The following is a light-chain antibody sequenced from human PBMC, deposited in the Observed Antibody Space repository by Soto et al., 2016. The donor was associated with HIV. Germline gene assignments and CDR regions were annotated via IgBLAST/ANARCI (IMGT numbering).Light chain of an antibody. J-gene: IGKJ4*01. V-gene: IGKV1-6*01. CDR3: QQYNSYPFT. CDR1: QGIRNA. CDR2: AAS. Sequence: AIQMTQSPSSLSASVGDRVTITCRASQGIRNALGWYQQKPGKAPELLIYAASSLRSGVPSRFSGSGSGTDFTLTISSLQPEDSATYYCQQYNSYPFTFGGGTKVEIK.